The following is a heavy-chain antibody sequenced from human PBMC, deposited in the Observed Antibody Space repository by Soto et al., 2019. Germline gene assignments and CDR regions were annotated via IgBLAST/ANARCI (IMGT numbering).Heavy chain of an antibody. Sequence: SVKVSCKASGGTFRIYAISWVRQAPGQGLEWMGGIIPIFGTGNYAQKFQGRVTITADESTSTAYMELSSLRSEDTAVYYCAREHSSSWDYYYYGMDVWGQGTTVTVSS. J-gene: IGHJ6*02. V-gene: IGHV1-69*13. D-gene: IGHD6-13*01. CDR2: IIPIFGTG. CDR3: AREHSSSWDYYYYGMDV. CDR1: GGTFRIYA.